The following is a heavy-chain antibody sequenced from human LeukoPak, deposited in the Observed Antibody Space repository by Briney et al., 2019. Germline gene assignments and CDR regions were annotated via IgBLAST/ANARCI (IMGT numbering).Heavy chain of an antibody. J-gene: IGHJ4*02. Sequence: GGSLRLSCVSSGFTFISYAMHWVRQTPGKGLEDVEGINSNGGSTHYENSVKGRFTISRDNSKHTLYLQMGSLRTEDMAVYYCARAAPVTAESAFGYWGQGTLVTVSS. CDR1: GFTFISYA. CDR3: ARAAPVTAESAFGY. D-gene: IGHD2-21*02. V-gene: IGHV3-64*01. CDR2: INSNGGST.